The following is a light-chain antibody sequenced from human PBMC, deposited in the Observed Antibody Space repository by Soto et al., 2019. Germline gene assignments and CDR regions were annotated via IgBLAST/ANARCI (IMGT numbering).Light chain of an antibody. CDR1: QGISSY. J-gene: IGKJ5*01. Sequence: DIQLTQSPSFLSASVGDRVTITCRASQGISSYLAWYQQNPGKAPKLLIYAASTLQNGVPSTFSGSGSGTEFTLTISSLQPEDFGTYYCQQFKSYPITFGQGGRLEIK. CDR3: QQFKSYPIT. V-gene: IGKV1-9*01. CDR2: AAS.